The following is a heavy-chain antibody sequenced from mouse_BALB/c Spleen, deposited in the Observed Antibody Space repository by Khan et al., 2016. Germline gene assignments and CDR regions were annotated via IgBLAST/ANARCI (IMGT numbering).Heavy chain of an antibody. Sequence: QIQLVQSGPELKKPGETVKISCKASEYTFTNYGMNWVKQAPGKGLEWMGWINTNTGEPTYAEEFKGRFAFSVDASASTAYLQINNLKTEDSATYVCARTGGYPYDAMDYWGQGTSVTVSA. CDR3: ARTGGYPYDAMDY. D-gene: IGHD1-1*02. CDR2: INTNTGEP. CDR1: EYTFTNYG. J-gene: IGHJ4*01. V-gene: IGHV9-3*02.